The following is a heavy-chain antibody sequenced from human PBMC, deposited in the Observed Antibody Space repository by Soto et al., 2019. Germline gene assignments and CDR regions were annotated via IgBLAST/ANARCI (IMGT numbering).Heavy chain of an antibody. V-gene: IGHV3-53*01. D-gene: IGHD3-9*01. J-gene: IGHJ4*02. CDR3: ARGGAHFDWLLPFDY. Sequence: PWGSLRLSCAASGFTVSSNYMSWVRQAPGKGLEWVSVIYSGGSTYYAGSVKGRFTISRDNSKNTLYLQMNSLRAEDTAVYYCARGGAHFDWLLPFDYWGQGTLVTVSS. CDR2: IYSGGST. CDR1: GFTVSSNY.